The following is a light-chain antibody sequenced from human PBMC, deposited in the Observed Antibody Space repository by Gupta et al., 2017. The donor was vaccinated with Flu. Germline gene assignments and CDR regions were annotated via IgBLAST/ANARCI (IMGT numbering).Light chain of an antibody. CDR1: QDGRNY. Sequence: PSSLSASVGDRVTITCRTSQDGRNYLQWYQQKSGSAPKLLVYGASNLQNGVPARFRGSGSGTDFTLKITNIQTEDVATYFCKHTSKCPRTLGQGTKLEVK. CDR2: GAS. J-gene: IGKJ1*01. CDR3: KHTSKCPRT. V-gene: IGKV1-39*01.